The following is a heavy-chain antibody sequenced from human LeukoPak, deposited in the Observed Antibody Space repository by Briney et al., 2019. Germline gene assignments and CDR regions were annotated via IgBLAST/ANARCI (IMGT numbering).Heavy chain of an antibody. CDR3: AREGTGVGATKGVDY. CDR1: GGSISSGGYY. CDR2: IYHSGST. D-gene: IGHD1-26*01. Sequence: TLSLTCTVSGGSISSGGYYWSWIRQPPGKGLEWIGYIYHSGSTYYNPSLKSRVTISVDRSKNQFSLKLSSVTAADTAVHYCAREGTGVGATKGVDYWGQGTLVTVSS. V-gene: IGHV4-30-2*01. J-gene: IGHJ4*02.